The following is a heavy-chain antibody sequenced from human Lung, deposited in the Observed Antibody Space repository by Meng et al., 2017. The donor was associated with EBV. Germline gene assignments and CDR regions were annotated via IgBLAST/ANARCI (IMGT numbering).Heavy chain of an antibody. CDR2: RCHSGIT. J-gene: IGHJ5*02. D-gene: IGHD3-10*01. Sequence: LVLPQAGSRRGRSSKRLPLSCAVPSGCTTTGGSSGSCILQPAGKGPEWIQYRCHSGITYSNPALKSRVTISVDSSKTQFSLKLSSMTAADTAVYYCARGITMVRGVPGHWFDPWGQGTLVTVSS. CDR1: SGCTTTGGSS. CDR3: ARGITMVRGVPGHWFDP. V-gene: IGHV4-30-2*01.